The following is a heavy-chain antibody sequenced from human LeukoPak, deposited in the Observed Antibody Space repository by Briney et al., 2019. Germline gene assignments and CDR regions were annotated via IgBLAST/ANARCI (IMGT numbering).Heavy chain of an antibody. Sequence: SVKVSCKASGYTFTTYDINWVRQAPGQGLEWMGEITPIFGTANYAHKFQGRVTITADESTSTAYMELSSLRYEDTAVYYCARSEWELTLDYWGQGTLLTVSS. CDR2: ITPIFGTA. J-gene: IGHJ4*02. D-gene: IGHD1-26*01. CDR3: ARSEWELTLDY. V-gene: IGHV1-69*13. CDR1: GYTFTTYD.